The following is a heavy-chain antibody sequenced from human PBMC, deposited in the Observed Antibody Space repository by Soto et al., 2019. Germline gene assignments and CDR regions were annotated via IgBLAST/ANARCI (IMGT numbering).Heavy chain of an antibody. CDR3: ARHPYP. V-gene: IGHV4-39*01. CDR1: DGSISISSYD. CDR2: LYYSGIT. Sequence: SETLSITCTFCDGSISISSYDWGWIRQPPGKGLEWIGSLYYSGITYYNPSLKSRVTISVETSKNQFSLKLSSVTAADTAVYSCARHPYPWGQGTLVTVSS. J-gene: IGHJ5*02.